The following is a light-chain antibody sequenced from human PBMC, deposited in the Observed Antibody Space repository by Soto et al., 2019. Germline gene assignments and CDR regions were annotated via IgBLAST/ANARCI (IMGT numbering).Light chain of an antibody. V-gene: IGKV3-15*01. CDR3: QQYNKWPLT. J-gene: IGKJ4*01. Sequence: EIVLTQPPATLSLSPLERPTLSRRASQSVSSDLVWYQQKAGQAPRLLIYDTSTRATGIPARFSGSGSGTEFTLTISSLQSEDSAVYHCQQYNKWPLTFGGGTKVDIK. CDR1: QSVSSD. CDR2: DTS.